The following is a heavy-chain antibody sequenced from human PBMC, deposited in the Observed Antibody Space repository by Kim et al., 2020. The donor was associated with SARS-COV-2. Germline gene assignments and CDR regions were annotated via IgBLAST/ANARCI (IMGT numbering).Heavy chain of an antibody. CDR2: ASGGGAT. J-gene: IGHJ1*01. Sequence: GGSLRLSCAAPGFTVNDKYLGWVRRAPGKGLEWVSLASGGGATFYTDSVRGRFTISRDNSKNTLYLQMANMRVEDTAVYYCATSSLMLNGQWGQGTLVTVSS. V-gene: IGHV3-53*01. CDR3: ATSSLMLNGQ. CDR1: GFTVNDKY. D-gene: IGHD2-8*01.